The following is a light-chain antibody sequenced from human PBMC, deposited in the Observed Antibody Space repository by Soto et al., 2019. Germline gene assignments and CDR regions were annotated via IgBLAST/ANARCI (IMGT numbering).Light chain of an antibody. V-gene: IGKV3-15*01. CDR2: GAS. Sequence: EIVMTQSPATLSVSPGERATLSCRASQSVRSNLAWYQQKPGQAPRLLIYGASTRATGVPARFSGSGSGTVFTLTISSLQSEDFAVYYCQQYNNWPPWTFGQGTKVEI. CDR3: QQYNNWPPWT. CDR1: QSVRSN. J-gene: IGKJ1*01.